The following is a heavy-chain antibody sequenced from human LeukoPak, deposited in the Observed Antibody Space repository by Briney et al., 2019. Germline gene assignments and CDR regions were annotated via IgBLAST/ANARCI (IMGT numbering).Heavy chain of an antibody. D-gene: IGHD2-2*01. J-gene: IGHJ4*02. CDR2: INHSGST. CDR3: ARGVSSTSLDY. Sequence: PSETLSPTCAVYGGSFSGYYWSWIRQPPGKGLEWIGEINHSGSTNYNPSLKSRVTISVDTPKNQFSLKLSSVTAADTAVYYCARGVSSTSLDYWGQGTLVTVSS. V-gene: IGHV4-34*01. CDR1: GGSFSGYY.